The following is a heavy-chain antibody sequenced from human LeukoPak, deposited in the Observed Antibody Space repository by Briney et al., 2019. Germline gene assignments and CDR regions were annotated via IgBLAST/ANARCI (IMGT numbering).Heavy chain of an antibody. Sequence: SETLSLTCTVSGGSISSSTYYWGWIRQPPGKGLEWIGSIFYSGNTYYNPSLKSRVTISVDTSKSQFSLKLSSVTAADTAVYYCARGYSLDYWGQGTLVTVSS. CDR3: ARGYSLDY. D-gene: IGHD5-18*01. CDR2: IFYSGNT. V-gene: IGHV4-39*01. CDR1: GGSISSSTYY. J-gene: IGHJ4*02.